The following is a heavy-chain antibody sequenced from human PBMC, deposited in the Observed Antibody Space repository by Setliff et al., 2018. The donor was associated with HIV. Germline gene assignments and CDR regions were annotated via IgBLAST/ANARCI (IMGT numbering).Heavy chain of an antibody. CDR2: IIPIFGTA. CDR1: GGTFSSYA. D-gene: IGHD3-22*01. V-gene: IGHV1-69*13. Sequence: GASVKVSCKASGGTFSSYAISWVRQAPGQGLEWMGGIIPIFGTANYAQKFQGRVTITADESTSTAYMELSSLRSEDTAVYYCARDDHYYDMGSILSDWFFDLWDRGTLVTVSS. J-gene: IGHJ2*01. CDR3: ARDDHYYDMGSILSDWFFDL.